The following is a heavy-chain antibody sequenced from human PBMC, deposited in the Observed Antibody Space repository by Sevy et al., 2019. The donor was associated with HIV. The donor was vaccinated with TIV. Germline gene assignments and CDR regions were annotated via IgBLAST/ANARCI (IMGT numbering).Heavy chain of an antibody. CDR1: GFTFSSYW. Sequence: GGSLRLSCAASGFTFSSYWMHWVRQAPGKGLVWVSRINSDGSSTSYADSVKGRFTISRDNAKNTLYLQMNSLRAEDTAVYYCARDRREQYCGGDCYSLYYDYYGMDVWGQGTTVTVSS. CDR3: ARDRREQYCGGDCYSLYYDYYGMDV. CDR2: INSDGSST. J-gene: IGHJ6*02. D-gene: IGHD2-21*02. V-gene: IGHV3-74*01.